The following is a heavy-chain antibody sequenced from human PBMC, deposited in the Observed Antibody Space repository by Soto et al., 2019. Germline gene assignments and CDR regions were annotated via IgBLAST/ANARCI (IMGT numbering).Heavy chain of an antibody. CDR2: IYYSGST. CDR1: GGSISSGGYY. Sequence: SETLSLTCTVSGGSISSGGYYWSWIRQHPGKGLEWIGYIYYSGSTYYNPSLKSRVTISVDTSKNQFSLKLSSVTAADTAVYYCARELLWFGVTNWFDPWGQGTQVTVSS. J-gene: IGHJ5*02. V-gene: IGHV4-31*03. CDR3: ARELLWFGVTNWFDP. D-gene: IGHD3-10*01.